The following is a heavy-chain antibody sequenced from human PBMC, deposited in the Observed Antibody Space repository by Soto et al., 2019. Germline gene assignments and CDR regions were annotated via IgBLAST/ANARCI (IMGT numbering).Heavy chain of an antibody. CDR1: GGSISSYY. Sequence: PSETLSLTCTVSGGSISSYYWSWIRQPPGKGLEWIGYIYYTGLSNSNPSLNSRVTMSVDTSKNQFSLKLSSVTAADTAVYYCASHSSHWPFFDFWGQRTLVTVSS. CDR2: IYYTGLS. D-gene: IGHD6-13*01. J-gene: IGHJ4*02. V-gene: IGHV4-59*01. CDR3: ASHSSHWPFFDF.